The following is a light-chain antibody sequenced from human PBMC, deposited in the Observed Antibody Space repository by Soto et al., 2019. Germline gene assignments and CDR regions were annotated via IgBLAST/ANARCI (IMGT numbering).Light chain of an antibody. CDR2: GNT. CDR3: QSYDSSLSGSV. V-gene: IGLV1-40*01. CDR1: SSNIGAGYD. Sequence: QSVLTQPPSVSGAPGQRVTISCTGSSSNIGAGYDVHWYQQFPGTAPKLLIYGNTNRPSGVPDRFSGSKSGTSASLAITGLRAEDEADYYCQSYDSSLSGSVFGGGTKLTV. J-gene: IGLJ2*01.